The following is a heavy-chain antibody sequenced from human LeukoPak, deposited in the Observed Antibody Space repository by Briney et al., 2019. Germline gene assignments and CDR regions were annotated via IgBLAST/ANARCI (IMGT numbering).Heavy chain of an antibody. Sequence: SETLSLTCSVSGGSISGYYWSWIRQPPGKGLEWIGYIYYTGNTNYNPSLESRVIISVDTSKNQFSLKLSSVTAADTAVYYCARQADYYDSSGYYSYWYFDLWGRGTLVTVSS. V-gene: IGHV4-59*08. CDR3: ARQADYYDSSGYYSYWYFDL. D-gene: IGHD3-22*01. CDR1: GGSISGYY. J-gene: IGHJ2*01. CDR2: IYYTGNT.